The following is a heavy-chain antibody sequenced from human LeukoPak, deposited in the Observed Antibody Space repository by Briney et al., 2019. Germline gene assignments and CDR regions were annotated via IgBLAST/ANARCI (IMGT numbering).Heavy chain of an antibody. Sequence: PGGSLRLSCTASDFSFTTYAMSWIRQAPGKGLEWVSYISSSGSAIYYADSVKGRFTISRDNAKNSLYLQMNSLRAEDTAVYYCARDIRGYAGYWGQGTLVTVSS. J-gene: IGHJ4*02. CDR3: ARDIRGYAGY. CDR2: ISSSGSAI. V-gene: IGHV3-11*01. D-gene: IGHD3-22*01. CDR1: DFSFTTYA.